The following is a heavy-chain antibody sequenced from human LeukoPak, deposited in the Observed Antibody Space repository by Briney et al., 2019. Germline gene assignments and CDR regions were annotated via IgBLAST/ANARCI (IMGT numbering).Heavy chain of an antibody. D-gene: IGHD6-13*01. CDR1: GYSFTTYW. CDR3: ARLLRNIAAAVYFFDY. J-gene: IGHJ4*02. V-gene: IGHV5-51*01. Sequence: GESLQISFKGSGYSFTTYWIGWVRPMPGKGLEWMGIIYPGDSDTRYTPSFQGQVTISADKSISTASLQWSSLQASDTAMYYCARLLRNIAAAVYFFDYWGQGTLVTVSS. CDR2: IYPGDSDT.